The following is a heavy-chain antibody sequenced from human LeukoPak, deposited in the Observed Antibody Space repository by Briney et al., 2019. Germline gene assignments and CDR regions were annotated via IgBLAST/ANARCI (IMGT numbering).Heavy chain of an antibody. V-gene: IGHV4-39*07. J-gene: IGHJ3*02. Sequence: SETLSLTCTVSGGSISSSSYYWGWIRQPPGKGLEWIGEIYHSGSTNYNPSLKSRVTISVDKSKNQFSLKLSSVTAADTAVYYCASGQSGSYYSRGAFDIWGQGTMVTVSS. D-gene: IGHD1-26*01. CDR1: GGSISSSSYY. CDR2: IYHSGST. CDR3: ASGQSGSYYSRGAFDI.